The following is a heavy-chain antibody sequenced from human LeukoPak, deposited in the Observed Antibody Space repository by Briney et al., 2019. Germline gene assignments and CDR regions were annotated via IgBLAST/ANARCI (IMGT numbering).Heavy chain of an antibody. D-gene: IGHD6-13*01. J-gene: IGHJ6*03. CDR3: ARTTEAHSWRTRYYDYYMDV. CDR1: GGSISSYY. CDR2: IYYSGST. Sequence: SETLSLTCTVSGGSISSYYWSWIRQPPGKGLEWIGYIYYSGSTNYNPSLKSRLTISLDTSKNQFSLKLSSVTAADTAVYYCARTTEAHSWRTRYYDYYMDVWGKGTTVTVSS. V-gene: IGHV4-59*01.